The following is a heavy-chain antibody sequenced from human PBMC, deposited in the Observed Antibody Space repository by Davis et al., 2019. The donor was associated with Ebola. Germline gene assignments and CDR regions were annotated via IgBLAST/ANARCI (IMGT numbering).Heavy chain of an antibody. J-gene: IGHJ4*02. CDR2: INHSGST. V-gene: IGHV4-34*01. CDR3: ARGRYYYDSSGYSDY. CDR1: GGSISSYY. Sequence: PSETLSLTCTVSGGSISSYYWSWIRQPPGKGLEWIGEINHSGSTNYNPSLKSRVTISVDTSKNQFSLKLSSVTAADTAVYYCARGRYYYDSSGYSDYWGQGTLVTVSS. D-gene: IGHD3-22*01.